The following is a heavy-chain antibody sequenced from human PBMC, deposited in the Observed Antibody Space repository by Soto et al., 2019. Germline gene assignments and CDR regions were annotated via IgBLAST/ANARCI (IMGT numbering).Heavy chain of an antibody. D-gene: IGHD4-4*01. Sequence: EVQLVESGGGLVQPGGSLRLSCAASGFTFSTYWMHWVRQAPGKGLVWVSRIKSDGSSANYADSVTGRFTISRDNAKNTLYLQMNSLRAEDTAVYYCTRAYTGFDCWGQGTLVTVSS. V-gene: IGHV3-74*01. J-gene: IGHJ4*02. CDR1: GFTFSTYW. CDR3: TRAYTGFDC. CDR2: IKSDGSSA.